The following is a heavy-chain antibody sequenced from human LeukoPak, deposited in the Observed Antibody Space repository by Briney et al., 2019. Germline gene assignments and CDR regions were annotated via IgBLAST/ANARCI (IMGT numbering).Heavy chain of an antibody. Sequence: ASVKVSCKASGYTFTSYYMHWVRQAPGQGLEWMGIINPSGGSTSYEQKFQGRITMTRDTSTSPVYMELRSLRSEDTAVYYCARDHEYYYGSGSYYPGGCDYWGQGTLVTVSS. CDR3: ARDHEYYYGSGSYYPGGCDY. CDR2: INPSGGST. J-gene: IGHJ4*02. V-gene: IGHV1-46*01. CDR1: GYTFTSYY. D-gene: IGHD3-10*01.